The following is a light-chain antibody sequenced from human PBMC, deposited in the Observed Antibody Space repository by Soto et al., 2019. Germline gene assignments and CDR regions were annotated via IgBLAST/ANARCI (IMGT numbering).Light chain of an antibody. V-gene: IGLV1-40*01. CDR2: GNN. CDR1: SANIGAAYN. CDR3: CSSAPESTYV. J-gene: IGLJ1*01. Sequence: QSVLTQPPSVSGAPGQRVTISCTGSSANIGAAYNVDWYQQLPGTAPKLLIYGNNNRPSGVPARFSGSKSGTSASLAIAGLQAEDEADYFCCSSAPESTYVFGSGTKLTVL.